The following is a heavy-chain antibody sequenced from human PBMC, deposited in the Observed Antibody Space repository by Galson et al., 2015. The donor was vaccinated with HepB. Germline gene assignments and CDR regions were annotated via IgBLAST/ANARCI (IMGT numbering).Heavy chain of an antibody. J-gene: IGHJ6*02. CDR2: ISSSSSYI. CDR1: GFTFSSYS. V-gene: IGHV3-21*01. CDR3: AKAPLGWFGGLFASWDYYYYGRDV. D-gene: IGHD3-10*01. Sequence: SLRLSCAASGFTFSSYSMNWVRQAPGKGLEWVSSISSSSSYIYYADSVKGRFTISRDNAKNSLYLQMNNLRAEDTAVYYCAKAPLGWFGGLFASWDYYYYGRDVWGQGTTVTVSS.